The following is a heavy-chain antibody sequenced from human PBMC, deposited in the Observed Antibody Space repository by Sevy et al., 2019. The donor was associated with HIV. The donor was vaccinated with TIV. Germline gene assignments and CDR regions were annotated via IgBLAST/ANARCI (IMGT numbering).Heavy chain of an antibody. CDR2: IYYTGST. D-gene: IGHD6-13*01. J-gene: IGHJ4*02. CDR3: ARQEHAGNSGAGFDY. V-gene: IGHV4-59*08. Sequence: SETLSLSCSVSGGSISSDYWSWIRQPPGKGLEWIGYIYYTGSTNYNPTLSNRVNISVDTYKNQFSLKVRSVTAADTAVYYCARQEHAGNSGAGFDYWGQGTLVTVSS. CDR1: GGSISSDY.